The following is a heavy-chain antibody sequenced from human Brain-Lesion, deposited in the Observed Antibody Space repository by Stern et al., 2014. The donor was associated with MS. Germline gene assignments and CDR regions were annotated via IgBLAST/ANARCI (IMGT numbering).Heavy chain of an antibody. J-gene: IGHJ1*01. CDR2: IYYSGST. CDR1: GGSISSSSYY. D-gene: IGHD5-18*01. CDR3: AREMGFGAMEEYFQH. Sequence: QLQLQESGPGLVKPSETLSLTCTVSGGSISSSSYYWGWIRQPPGKGLEWIGSIYYSGSTYYNPSLKRRVTISVDTSKNQFSLKLSSVTAADTAVYYCAREMGFGAMEEYFQHWGQGTLVTVSS. V-gene: IGHV4-39*02.